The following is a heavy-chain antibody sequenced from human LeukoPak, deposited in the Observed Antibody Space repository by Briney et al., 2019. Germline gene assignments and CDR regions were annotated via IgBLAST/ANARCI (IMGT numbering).Heavy chain of an antibody. CDR3: AKSGGYCTNGVRYTPFDY. CDR1: GFTFRSHA. J-gene: IGHJ4*02. D-gene: IGHD2-8*01. CDR2: IYENGGTT. V-gene: IGHV3-23*01. Sequence: GGSLRLSCVGSGFTFRSHAMSWVRQAPEKGLEFVSGIYENGGTTYYADSVKGRFSISRDNSKNTLYLQMNSLRAEDTAVYYCAKSGGYCTNGVRYTPFDYWGQGTLVTVSS.